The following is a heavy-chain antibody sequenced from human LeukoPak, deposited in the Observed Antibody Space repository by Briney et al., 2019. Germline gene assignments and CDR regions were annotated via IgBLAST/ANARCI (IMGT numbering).Heavy chain of an antibody. D-gene: IGHD3-22*01. CDR3: ARDLVYYDSSGPFGIHGAFDI. J-gene: IGHJ3*02. CDR2: IYYSGST. CDR1: GGSISSGGYY. Sequence: PSQTLSLTCTVSGGSISSGGYYWSWIRQHPGQGLEWIGYIYYSGSTYYNPSLQSRVTISVDTSKNQFSLNLSSVTAADTAVYFCARDLVYYDSSGPFGIHGAFDIWGQGTMVTVSS. V-gene: IGHV4-31*03.